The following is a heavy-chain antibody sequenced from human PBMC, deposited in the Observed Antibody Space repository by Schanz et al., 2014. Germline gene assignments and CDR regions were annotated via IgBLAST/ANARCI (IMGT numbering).Heavy chain of an antibody. V-gene: IGHV4-39*01. CDR3: ARRDNYLSAFDI. CDR2: IYYTGTT. D-gene: IGHD4-4*01. Sequence: QVQLQESGPGLVKPSETLSLTCTVSGASLSGSSDYWGWIRQSPGKGLEWIGNIYYTGTTYYNPSLKSRVSMSLDTPKNQVSLNLPSVTAADTAVFYCARRDNYLSAFDIWGQGTMVTVSS. CDR1: GASLSGSSDY. J-gene: IGHJ3*02.